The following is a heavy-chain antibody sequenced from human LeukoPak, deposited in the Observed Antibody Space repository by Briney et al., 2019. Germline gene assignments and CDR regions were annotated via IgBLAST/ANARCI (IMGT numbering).Heavy chain of an antibody. D-gene: IGHD3-22*01. Sequence: SETLSLTCTVSGGSISSGYYWGWIRQPPGKGLEWIGSIYHSGSTYYNPSLKSRVTISVDTSKNQFSLKLSSVTAADTAVYYCARASGITMIVVLNHDAFDIWGHGTMVTVSS. J-gene: IGHJ3*02. CDR3: ARASGITMIVVLNHDAFDI. V-gene: IGHV4-38-2*02. CDR1: GGSISSGYY. CDR2: IYHSGST.